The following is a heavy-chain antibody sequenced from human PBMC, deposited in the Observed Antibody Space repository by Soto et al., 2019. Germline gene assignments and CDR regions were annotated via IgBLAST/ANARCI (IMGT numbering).Heavy chain of an antibody. J-gene: IGHJ4*02. CDR2: FNPSGLST. V-gene: IGHV1-46*01. D-gene: IGHD6-19*01. CDR1: GSITNHH. CDR3: AKVTHRGPIAVAGPLGS. Sequence: QVHLVQSGAEVKKPGASVHVSCQASGSITNHHMHWVRQAPGQGLEWMGIFNPSGLSTTYAQKFQGRVTITRDTSTSTVYMELSSLTSEDTAVYFCAKVTHRGPIAVAGPLGSWGQGTLVIVSS.